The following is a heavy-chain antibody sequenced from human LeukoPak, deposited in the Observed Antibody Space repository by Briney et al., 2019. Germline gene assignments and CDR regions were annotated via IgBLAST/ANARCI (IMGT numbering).Heavy chain of an antibody. CDR3: AKDLRRYSGSPYYYYYMDV. J-gene: IGHJ6*03. D-gene: IGHD1-26*01. CDR1: GFTFSTYG. V-gene: IGHV3-30*18. CDR2: ISYDGSTK. Sequence: GGSLRLSCTASGFTFSTYGMHWVRQAPGKGLEWVTLISYDGSTKYYSDSVKGRFTLSRDNSKNTLYLQMNSLRAEDTAVYYCAKDLRRYSGSPYYYYYMDVWGKGTTVTISS.